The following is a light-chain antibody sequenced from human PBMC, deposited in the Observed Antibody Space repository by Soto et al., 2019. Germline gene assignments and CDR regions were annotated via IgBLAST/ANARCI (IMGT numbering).Light chain of an antibody. CDR2: GAS. V-gene: IGKV3-20*01. CDR1: QSVSSSY. CDR3: QHYQSGHPIT. Sequence: EIVLTQSPGTLSLSPGERATLPCRASQSVSSSYLAWYQQKPGQAPRLLIYGASSRATGIPDRFTGSGSETSFTLTISRLEPEDFALYYCQHYQSGHPITFGQGTRLEIK. J-gene: IGKJ5*01.